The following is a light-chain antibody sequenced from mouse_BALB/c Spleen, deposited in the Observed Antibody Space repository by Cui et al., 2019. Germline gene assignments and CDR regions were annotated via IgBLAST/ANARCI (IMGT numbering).Light chain of an antibody. CDR1: QTIGTW. Sequence: DIQMTQSPASQSASLGESVTITCLASQTIGTWLAWYQQKPGKSPQLLIYAATSLADGVPSRFSGSGSGTKFSFKISSLQAEDFVSYYCQQRYNTPYTFGGGTKLEIK. CDR2: AAT. V-gene: IGKV12-98*01. CDR3: QQRYNTPYT. J-gene: IGKJ2*01.